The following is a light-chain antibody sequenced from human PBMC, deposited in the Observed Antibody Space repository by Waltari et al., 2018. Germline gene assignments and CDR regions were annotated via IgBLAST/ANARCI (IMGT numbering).Light chain of an antibody. J-gene: IGLJ3*02. CDR3: AAWDDSLSVWV. CDR1: RSNIGNNY. V-gene: IGLV1-47*01. Sequence: QSVLTQPPSASGTPGQRVTISCSGGRSNIGNNYVFWYQQFPGTAPKLLIYRIYQRPSGVPDQFSGSKSGTSASLAISGLRSEDEADYYCAAWDDSLSVWVFGGGTKLTVL. CDR2: RIY.